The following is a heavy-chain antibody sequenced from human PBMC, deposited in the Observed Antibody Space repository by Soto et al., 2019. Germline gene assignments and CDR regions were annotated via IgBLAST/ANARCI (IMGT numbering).Heavy chain of an antibody. V-gene: IGHV1-2*04. CDR1: GYTFTGYY. Sequence: GASVKVSCKASGYTFTGYYMHWVRQAPGQGLEWMGWINPNSGGTNYAQKFQGWVTMTRDTSISTAYMELSRLRSDDTAVYYCARSFVSGSPRVAFDIWGQGTMVTVSS. D-gene: IGHD6-13*01. CDR2: INPNSGGT. CDR3: ARSFVSGSPRVAFDI. J-gene: IGHJ3*02.